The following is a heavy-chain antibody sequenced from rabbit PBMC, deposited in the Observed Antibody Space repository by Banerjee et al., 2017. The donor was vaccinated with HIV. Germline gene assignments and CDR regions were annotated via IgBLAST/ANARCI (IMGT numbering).Heavy chain of an antibody. Sequence: QEQLEESGGDLVKPEGSLTLTCTASGFSFSNGYVMCWVRQAPGKGLEWIACFYNDDGSTYYASWVNGRFTISKTSSTTVTLQMTSLTAADTATYFCARGTYGVLWGPGTLVTVS. CDR3: ARGTYGVL. CDR1: GFSFSNGYV. CDR2: FYNDDGST. J-gene: IGHJ4*01. V-gene: IGHV1S45*01. D-gene: IGHD2-1*01.